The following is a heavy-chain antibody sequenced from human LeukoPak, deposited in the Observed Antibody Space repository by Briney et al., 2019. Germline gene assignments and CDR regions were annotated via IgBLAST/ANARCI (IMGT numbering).Heavy chain of an antibody. V-gene: IGHV3-53*01. CDR2: IYSGVGT. J-gene: IGHJ4*02. CDR3: AKGGRDY. CDR1: GFIFSSRY. Sequence: GGSLRLSCAASGFIFSSRYMSWVRQAPGKGLEWVSAIYSGVGTNYADSVKGRFTISRDNSRNTLYLQMNSLRAEDTAVYYCAKGGRDYWGQGTLVTVSS.